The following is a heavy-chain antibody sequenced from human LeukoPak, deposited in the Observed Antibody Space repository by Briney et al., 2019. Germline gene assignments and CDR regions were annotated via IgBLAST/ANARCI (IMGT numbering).Heavy chain of an antibody. J-gene: IGHJ5*02. CDR3: ARYCSGGRCYSGLDP. D-gene: IGHD2-15*01. CDR1: GFTFSSYA. CDR2: ITDST. V-gene: IGHV3-23*01. Sequence: GGSLRLSCAASGFTFSSYAMTWVRRAPGKGLEWVSAITDSTYFADSVKGRFTISRDSSKNTVYLQMNSLRAEDTAVYYCARYCSGGRCYSGLDPWGQGALVTVSS.